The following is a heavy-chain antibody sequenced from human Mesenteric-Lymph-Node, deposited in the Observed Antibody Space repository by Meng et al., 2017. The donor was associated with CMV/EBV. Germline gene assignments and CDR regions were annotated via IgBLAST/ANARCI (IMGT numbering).Heavy chain of an antibody. Sequence: YRFTDYYLHWVQQSPGKGLEWMGLVDPQDGKTIYAGKFQGRLTLSADTSSDTAYMELSSLRSEDTAVYYCATRPPTIYGRVIPGVYWGQGTLVTVSS. CDR3: ATRPPTIYGRVIPGVY. D-gene: IGHD3-3*01. J-gene: IGHJ4*02. CDR2: VDPQDGKT. V-gene: IGHV1-69-2*01. CDR1: YRFTDYY.